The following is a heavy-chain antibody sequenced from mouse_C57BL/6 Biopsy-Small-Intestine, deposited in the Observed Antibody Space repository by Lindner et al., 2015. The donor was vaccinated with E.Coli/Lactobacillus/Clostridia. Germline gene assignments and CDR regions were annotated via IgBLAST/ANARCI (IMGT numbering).Heavy chain of an antibody. Sequence: VQLQESGGDLVKPGGSLKLSCAASGFTFSSYGMSWVRQTPDKRLEWVATISSGGSYTYYPDSVKGRFTISRDNAKNTLYLQMSSLKPEDTAMYYCAREDSNYVRFAYWGQGTLVTVSA. V-gene: IGHV5-6*01. CDR2: ISSGGSYT. J-gene: IGHJ3*01. D-gene: IGHD2-5*01. CDR1: GFTFSSYG. CDR3: AREDSNYVRFAY.